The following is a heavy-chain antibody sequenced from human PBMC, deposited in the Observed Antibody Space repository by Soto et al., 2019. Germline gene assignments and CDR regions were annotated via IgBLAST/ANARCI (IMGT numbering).Heavy chain of an antibody. CDR1: GYTFTNYG. D-gene: IGHD3-10*01. Sequence: ASVKLSCKASGYTFTNYGISWVRQAPGQGLEWMGWINVYNGNTKYAQKVQGRVTMTTDTSTSTAYMELRRLRTEDSAVYYCAKERSEPRWFGESLLYLHYGLEVWGQGTTVTVSS. V-gene: IGHV1-18*01. J-gene: IGHJ6*02. CDR2: INVYNGNT. CDR3: AKERSEPRWFGESLLYLHYGLEV.